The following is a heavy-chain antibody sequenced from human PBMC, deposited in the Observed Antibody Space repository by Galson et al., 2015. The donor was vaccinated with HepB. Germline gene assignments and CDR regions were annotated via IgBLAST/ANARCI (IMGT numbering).Heavy chain of an antibody. V-gene: IGHV1-18*04. J-gene: IGHJ6*02. D-gene: IGHD3-3*01. CDR3: ARDRPRSAIFGVVIPSSIYGMDV. CDR2: ISAYNGNT. CDR1: GYTFSSYG. Sequence: SVKVSCKASGYTFSSYGISWVRQAPGQGLEWMGWISAYNGNTNYAQKLQGRVTMTTDTFTSTAYMELRSLRSDDTAVYYCARDRPRSAIFGVVIPSSIYGMDVWGQGTTVTVSS.